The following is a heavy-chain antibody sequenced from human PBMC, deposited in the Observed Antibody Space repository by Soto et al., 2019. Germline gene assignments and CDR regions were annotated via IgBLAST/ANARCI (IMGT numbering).Heavy chain of an antibody. Sequence: QVQLQESGPRLVEASQTLSLTCTVSNASITSSGYYWSWVRQPPGKRLEWIGYIYHSGSTFYSPCLQSRLTMSVDTSKHQFSLTLRSVTAADTAVYHCARMSGTYYVPDYWGQGTLVTVSS. V-gene: IGHV4-31*03. D-gene: IGHD1-26*01. J-gene: IGHJ4*02. CDR3: ARMSGTYYVPDY. CDR1: NASITSSGYY. CDR2: IYHSGST.